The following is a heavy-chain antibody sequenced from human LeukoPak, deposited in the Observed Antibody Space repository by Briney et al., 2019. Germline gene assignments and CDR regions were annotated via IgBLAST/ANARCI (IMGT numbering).Heavy chain of an antibody. Sequence: GRSLRLSCAATGFTFSNYAIHWGRQAPGKGLEWVAFISDDGSRQHYADSVKGRFTISRDNSKNTLNLQMNSLRAEDTAVYYCVKDRTGTYTLDYWGQGTLVTVSS. CDR3: VKDRTGTYTLDY. V-gene: IGHV3-30-3*01. D-gene: IGHD3-10*01. CDR1: GFTFSNYA. J-gene: IGHJ4*02. CDR2: ISDDGSRQ.